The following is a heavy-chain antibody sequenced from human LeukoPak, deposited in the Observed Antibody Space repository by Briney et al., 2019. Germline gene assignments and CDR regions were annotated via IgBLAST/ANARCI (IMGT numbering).Heavy chain of an antibody. CDR2: IYYRGST. Sequence: SQTLSLTCTVSGGSISSGGYDWSWLRQHPGKGLEWIGYIYYRGSTNYNPSLKSRVTISVDTSKNQLSLKMISVTAADTALYYCARGTYNSGWYGYFDYWGQGTLVTVSS. V-gene: IGHV4-31*03. J-gene: IGHJ4*02. D-gene: IGHD6-19*01. CDR3: ARGTYNSGWYGYFDY. CDR1: GGSISSGGYD.